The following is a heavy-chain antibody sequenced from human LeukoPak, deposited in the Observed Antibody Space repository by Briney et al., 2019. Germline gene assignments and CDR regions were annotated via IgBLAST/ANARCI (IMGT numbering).Heavy chain of an antibody. CDR3: AKEGRNWGRDCFDY. CDR1: GFTVSSNY. Sequence: GGSLRLSCAASGFTVSSNYMSWVRQAPGKGLEWVSVISGSAASTSYADSVKGRFTISRDNSRNTLYLQMNNLRAEDTAVYYCAKEGRNWGRDCFDYWARESWSPSPQ. CDR2: ISGSAAST. J-gene: IGHJ4*02. D-gene: IGHD7-27*01. V-gene: IGHV3-23*01.